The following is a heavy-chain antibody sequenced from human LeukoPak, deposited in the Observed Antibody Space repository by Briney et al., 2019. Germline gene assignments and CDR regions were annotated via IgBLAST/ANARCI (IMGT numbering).Heavy chain of an antibody. Sequence: SETLSLTCTVSGGSISSYFWTWVRQPPGKGLEWIEYIYYGGVTNYNPSLKSRVTISVDTSKNQFSLKLTSMTAADTAVYYCARQRQAGEFDYWGQGTLVTVSS. CDR1: GGSISSYF. CDR3: ARQRQAGEFDY. CDR2: IYYGGVT. D-gene: IGHD1-26*01. J-gene: IGHJ4*02. V-gene: IGHV4-59*08.